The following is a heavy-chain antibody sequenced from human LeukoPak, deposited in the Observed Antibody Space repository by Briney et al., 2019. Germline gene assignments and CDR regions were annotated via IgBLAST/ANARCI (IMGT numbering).Heavy chain of an antibody. V-gene: IGHV4-59*01. CDR2: IYYSGST. D-gene: IGHD3-10*01. CDR1: GGSISSYY. CDR3: ARRYGSGSSGTFDY. Sequence: SETLSLTCTVSGGSISSYYWSWIRQPPGKGLEWIGYIYYSGSTNYNPSLKSRLTISVDTSKNQFSLKLSSVTAADTAVYYCARRYGSGSSGTFDYWGQGTLVTVSS. J-gene: IGHJ4*02.